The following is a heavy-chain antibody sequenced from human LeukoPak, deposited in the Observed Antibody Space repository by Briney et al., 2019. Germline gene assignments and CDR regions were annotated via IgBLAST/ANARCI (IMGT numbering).Heavy chain of an antibody. CDR3: AKFRQGIAVAGTLDAFDI. CDR2: ISGSGGST. Sequence: HTGGTLRLSCAASGFTFSSYGMSWVRQAPGKGLEWVSAISGSGGSTYYADSVKGRFTISRDNSKNTLYLQMNSLRAEDTAVYYCAKFRQGIAVAGTLDAFDIWGQGTMVTVSS. J-gene: IGHJ3*02. D-gene: IGHD6-19*01. CDR1: GFTFSSYG. V-gene: IGHV3-23*01.